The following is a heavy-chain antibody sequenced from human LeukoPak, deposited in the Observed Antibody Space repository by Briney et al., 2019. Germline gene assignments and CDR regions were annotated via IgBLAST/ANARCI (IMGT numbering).Heavy chain of an antibody. CDR1: GFTFSSYA. CDR2: ISYDGSNK. D-gene: IGHD4-17*01. CDR3: AREDYGDYEGFDY. J-gene: IGHJ4*02. V-gene: IGHV3-30-3*01. Sequence: PGGSLRLSCAASGFTFSSYAMHWVRQAPGKGLEWVAVISYDGSNKYYADSVKGRFTISRDNSKNTLYLQMNSLRAEDTAVYYCAREDYGDYEGFDYWGQGTLVTVSS.